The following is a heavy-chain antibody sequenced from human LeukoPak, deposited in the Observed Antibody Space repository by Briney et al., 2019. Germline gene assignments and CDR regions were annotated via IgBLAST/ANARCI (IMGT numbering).Heavy chain of an antibody. Sequence: GGSLRLSCAASGFTFSSYGMHWVRQAPGKGLEWVAVIWYDGSNKYYADSVKGRFTISRDNSKNTLYLQMNSLRAEDTAVYYCARGTNYYGSGYFDYWGQGTLVTVSS. CDR1: GFTFSSYG. V-gene: IGHV3-33*08. CDR2: IWYDGSNK. J-gene: IGHJ4*02. D-gene: IGHD3-10*01. CDR3: ARGTNYYGSGYFDY.